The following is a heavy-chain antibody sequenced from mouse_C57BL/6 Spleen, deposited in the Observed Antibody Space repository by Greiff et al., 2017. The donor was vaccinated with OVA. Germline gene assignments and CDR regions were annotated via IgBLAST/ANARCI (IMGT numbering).Heavy chain of an antibody. CDR3: TAYGYDVDY. CDR2: IDPENGDT. D-gene: IGHD2-2*01. Sequence: EVKLVESGAELVRPGASVKLSCTASGFNIKDDYMHWVKQRPEQGLEWIGWIDPENGDTEYASKFQGKATITADTSSNTAYLQLSSLTSEDTAVYYCTAYGYDVDYWGQGTTLTVSS. CDR1: GFNIKDDY. V-gene: IGHV14-4*01. J-gene: IGHJ2*01.